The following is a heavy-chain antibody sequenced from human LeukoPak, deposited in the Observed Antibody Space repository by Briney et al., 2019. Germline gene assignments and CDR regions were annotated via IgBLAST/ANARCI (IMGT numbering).Heavy chain of an antibody. V-gene: IGHV4-59*01. D-gene: IGHD2-2*01. CDR2: VDYTGTT. J-gene: IGHJ2*01. CDR1: GGSIGKFY. Sequence: PSETLSLTCTVSGGSIGKFYWPWIRQPPGKRLEWIGYVDYTGTTNYNPSIQSRVTISVDTSMNRLSMNLRSISAADTAVYFCARGASRGSLYWFFDLWGRGTLLTVSS. CDR3: ARGASRGSLYWFFDL.